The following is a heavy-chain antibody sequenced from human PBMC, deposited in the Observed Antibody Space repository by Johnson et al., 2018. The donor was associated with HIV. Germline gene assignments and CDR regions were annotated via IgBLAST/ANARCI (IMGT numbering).Heavy chain of an antibody. CDR3: AREGRTGPDTFDI. V-gene: IGHV3-30-3*01. CDR2: ISYDGSNK. Sequence: QVQLVESGGGVVQPGRSLRLSCAASGFTFSSYAMHWVRQAPGKGLVWVAVISYDGSNKYYADSVKGRFTISRDNSKNTLFLQMNGLRAEDTAVYYCAREGRTGPDTFDIWGQGTMLTVSS. CDR1: GFTFSSYA. J-gene: IGHJ3*02.